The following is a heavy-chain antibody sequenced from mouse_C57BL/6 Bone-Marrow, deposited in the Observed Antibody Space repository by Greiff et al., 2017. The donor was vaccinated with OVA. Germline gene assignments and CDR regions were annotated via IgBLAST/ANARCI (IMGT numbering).Heavy chain of an antibody. D-gene: IGHD3-2*02. CDR2: INHSSGYT. CDR1: GYTFTSYT. Sequence: QVQLQQSGAELARPGASVKMYCKASGYTFTSYTMHWVKQRPGQGLEWIGYINHSSGYTKYNQKFKDKATLTADKSSSTAYMQLSSLTSEDSAVYYCAREVQLRLPPWFAYWGQGTLVTVSA. V-gene: IGHV1-4*01. J-gene: IGHJ3*01. CDR3: AREVQLRLPPWFAY.